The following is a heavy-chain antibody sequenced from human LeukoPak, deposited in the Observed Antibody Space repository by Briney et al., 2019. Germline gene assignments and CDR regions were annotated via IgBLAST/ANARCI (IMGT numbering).Heavy chain of an antibody. CDR2: IYYSGST. D-gene: IGHD2-2*01. V-gene: IGHV4-30-4*08. Sequence: SETLSLTCTVSGGSISSGDYYWSWIRQPPGKGLEWIGYIYYSGSTYYNPSLKSRVTISVYTSKNQFSLKLSSVTAADTAVYYCARVPRYCSSTSCYLVWFDPWGQGTLVTVSS. CDR1: GGSISSGDYY. J-gene: IGHJ5*02. CDR3: ARVPRYCSSTSCYLVWFDP.